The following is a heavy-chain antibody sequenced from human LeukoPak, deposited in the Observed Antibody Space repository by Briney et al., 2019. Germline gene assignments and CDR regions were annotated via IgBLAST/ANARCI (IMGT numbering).Heavy chain of an antibody. CDR1: GFTFSTYN. V-gene: IGHV3-21*01. CDR2: ITSSSTYI. J-gene: IGHJ4*02. D-gene: IGHD5-18*01. CDR3: ARALLNTALDY. Sequence: GGSLRLSCAASGFTFSTYNMNWVRQAPGKGLEWVSSITSSSTYIYYADSVKGRFTISRDNAKNSLYLQMNSLRAEDTAVYYCARALLNTALDYWGQGTLVTVSS.